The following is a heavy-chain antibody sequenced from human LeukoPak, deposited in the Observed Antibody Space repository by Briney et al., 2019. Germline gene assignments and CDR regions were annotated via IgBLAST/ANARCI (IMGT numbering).Heavy chain of an antibody. V-gene: IGHV4-59*08. CDR2: IYFSGST. Sequence: SETLSLTCTVSGGSISTYFWSWLRQPPGKGLEWIGHIYFSGSTNYNPSLKSRVTISVDTSKNQFSLKLSSVTAADTAVYYCARHKSSGAYPLDYWGQGTLVTVSS. J-gene: IGHJ4*02. CDR3: ARHKSSGAYPLDY. CDR1: GGSISTYF. D-gene: IGHD3-22*01.